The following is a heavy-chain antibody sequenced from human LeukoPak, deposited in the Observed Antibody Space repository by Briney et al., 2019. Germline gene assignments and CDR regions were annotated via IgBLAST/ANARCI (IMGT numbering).Heavy chain of an antibody. D-gene: IGHD2-2*01. CDR3: ARGGVHCSSTSCYRYYYYYYMDV. CDR1: GYTFTGYY. J-gene: IGHJ6*03. Sequence: ASVKVSCKASGYTFTGYYMHWVRQAPGQGLEWMGWINPNSGGTNYAQKFQGRVTMTRDASISTAYMELSRLRSDDTAVYYCARGGVHCSSTSCYRYYYYYYMDVWGKGTTVTVSS. CDR2: INPNSGGT. V-gene: IGHV1-2*02.